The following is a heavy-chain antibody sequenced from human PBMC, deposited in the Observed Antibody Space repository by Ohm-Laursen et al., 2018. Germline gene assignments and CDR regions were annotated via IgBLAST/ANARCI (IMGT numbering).Heavy chain of an antibody. CDR1: GFTFSDHW. D-gene: IGHD6-13*01. Sequence: LRLSCAAFGFTFSDHWMTWVRQPPGKGLEWIGEINHSGSTNYNPSLKSRVTISVDTSKNQFSLKLSSVTAADTAVYYCVQGGPGSSWYRNWFDPWGQGTLVTVSS. CDR2: INHSGST. J-gene: IGHJ5*02. CDR3: VQGGPGSSWYRNWFDP. V-gene: IGHV4-34*08.